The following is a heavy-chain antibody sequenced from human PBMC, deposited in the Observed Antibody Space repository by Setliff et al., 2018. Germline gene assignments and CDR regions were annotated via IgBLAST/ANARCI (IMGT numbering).Heavy chain of an antibody. CDR3: ARVAYSYGRYYYYYMDV. Sequence: PGGSLRLSCAASGFTFSSHWMSWVRQAPGKGLEWVANIKQDGSEKYYVDSVKGRFTISRDNAKNSLYLQMNSLRAEDTAVYYCARVAYSYGRYYYYYMDVWGKGTTVTVSS. D-gene: IGHD5-18*01. CDR2: IKQDGSEK. V-gene: IGHV3-7*05. CDR1: GFTFSSHW. J-gene: IGHJ6*03.